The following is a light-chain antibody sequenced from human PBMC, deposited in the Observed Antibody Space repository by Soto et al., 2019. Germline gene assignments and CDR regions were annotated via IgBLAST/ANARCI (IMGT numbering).Light chain of an antibody. V-gene: IGKV1-39*01. J-gene: IGKJ3*01. CDR3: QQTYSTPFT. CDR1: QSISTH. CDR2: AVS. Sequence: DIQMTQSPSSLSASVGDRVTITCRASQSISTHLDWYQQKPGKAPNLLIYAVSNLPSGVPSRFSGSGSVADFTLTIVGLQPEDIATYYCQQTYSTPFTFGPGTKVEIK.